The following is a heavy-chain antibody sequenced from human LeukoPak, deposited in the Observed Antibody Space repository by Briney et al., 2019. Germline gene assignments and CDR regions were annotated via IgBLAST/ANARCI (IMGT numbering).Heavy chain of an antibody. D-gene: IGHD3-22*01. CDR3: ARHVSGRSGYYYVFDY. J-gene: IGHJ4*02. CDR1: GGSISSYY. CDR2: IYYSGST. Sequence: SETLSLTCTVSGGSISSYYWSWIRQPPGKGLEWIGYIYYSGSTNYNPSLKSRVTISVDTSKNQFPLKLSSVTAADTAVYYCARHVSGRSGYYYVFDYWGQGTLVTVSS. V-gene: IGHV4-59*08.